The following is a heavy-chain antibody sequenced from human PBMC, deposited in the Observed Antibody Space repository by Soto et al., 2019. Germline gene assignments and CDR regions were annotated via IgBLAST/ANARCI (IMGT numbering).Heavy chain of an antibody. CDR3: ATRLTPSSSWYWYFDL. V-gene: IGHV4-34*01. CDR1: GGSFRGYY. D-gene: IGHD6-13*01. CDR2: INHSGST. Sequence: SETLSLTCAVYGGSFRGYYWRWIRQPPGKGLEWIGEINHSGSTNYNPSLKSRVTISVDTSKNQFSLKLSSVTAADTAVYYCATRLTPSSSWYWYFDLWGRGTLVTVSS. J-gene: IGHJ2*01.